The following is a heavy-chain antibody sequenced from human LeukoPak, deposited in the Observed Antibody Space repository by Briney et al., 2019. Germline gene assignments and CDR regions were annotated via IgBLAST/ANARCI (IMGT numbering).Heavy chain of an antibody. CDR1: GFTFSSYA. CDR3: AKDPGYSSSWSKV. CDR2: ISGSGGST. Sequence: PGGSLRLSCAASGFTFSSYAMSWVRQAPGKGLEWVPGISGSGGSTYYADSVKGRFTISRDNSKNTLYLQMNSLRAEDTAVYYCAKDPGYSSSWSKVWGQGTLVTVSS. D-gene: IGHD6-13*01. V-gene: IGHV3-23*01. J-gene: IGHJ4*02.